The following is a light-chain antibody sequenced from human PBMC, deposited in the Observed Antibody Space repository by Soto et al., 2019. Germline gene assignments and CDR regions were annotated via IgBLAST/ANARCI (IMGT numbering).Light chain of an antibody. V-gene: IGKV4-1*01. J-gene: IGKJ1*01. CDR3: QQYYTTPTWT. CDR1: QSALNSSNNKNY. Sequence: DIVVTHSPDSLPVSLGERATMNCKSSQSALNSSNNKNYLGWFQQKPGQTPRLLIYWASTRESGASDRFSGSGSGTDFTLTIDSLQAEDVAVYYCQQYYTTPTWTFGQGTKVDIK. CDR2: WAS.